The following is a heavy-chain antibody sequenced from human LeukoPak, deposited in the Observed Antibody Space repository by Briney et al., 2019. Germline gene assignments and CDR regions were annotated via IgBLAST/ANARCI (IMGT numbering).Heavy chain of an antibody. V-gene: IGHV3-73*01. CDR2: IRSKANSYAT. Sequence: GGSLRLSCAASGFTFSGSAMHWVRQASGKGREWVGRIRSKANSYATAYAALVKARFTISRDDSKNTAYLQMNSLKTEDTAMYYCTRPGISGSADYWGQGTLVTVSS. CDR1: GFTFSGSA. CDR3: TRPGISGSADY. D-gene: IGHD3-10*01. J-gene: IGHJ4*02.